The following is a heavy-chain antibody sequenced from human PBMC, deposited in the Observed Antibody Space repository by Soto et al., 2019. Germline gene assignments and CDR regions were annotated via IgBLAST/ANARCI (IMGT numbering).Heavy chain of an antibody. CDR1: GFTFSNYA. CDR2: IRGSGDGT. CDR3: TKRRYSYGPPDY. V-gene: IGHV3-23*01. Sequence: EVQLLESGGGLVQPGGSLRLSCAASGFTFSNYAMSWVRQAPGKGLEWVSAIRGSGDGTYYAESVKGRFTISRDNSNNTLYLQLNSLRAEDTAVYYFTKRRYSYGPPDYWGQGTLVTVSS. J-gene: IGHJ4*02. D-gene: IGHD5-18*01.